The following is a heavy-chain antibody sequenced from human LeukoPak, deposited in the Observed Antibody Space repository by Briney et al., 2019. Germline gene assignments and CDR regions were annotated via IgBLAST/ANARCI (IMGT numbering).Heavy chain of an antibody. J-gene: IGHJ4*02. V-gene: IGHV4-34*01. CDR3: ARVVDFWSVYYFDY. CDR2: INHRGST. Sequence: SETLSLTCTVSGGSISSYYWSWIRQPPGKGLEWIGEINHRGSTNYNPSLKSRVTISVDTSKNQFSLKLSSVTAADTAVYYCARVVDFWSVYYFDYWGQGTLVTVSS. CDR1: GGSISSYY. D-gene: IGHD3-3*01.